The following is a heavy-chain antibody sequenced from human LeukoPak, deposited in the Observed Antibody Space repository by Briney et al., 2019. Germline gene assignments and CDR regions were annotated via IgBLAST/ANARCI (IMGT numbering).Heavy chain of an antibody. D-gene: IGHD5-18*01. J-gene: IGHJ4*02. CDR3: ARAPRDTNSWYYFDY. V-gene: IGHV4-31*02. CDR1: GGSISSGDYY. CDR2: IYYSGNT. Sequence: SETLSLTCIVSGGSISSGDYYWSWIRQHPGKGPEWIGYIYYSGNTYYNPSLKSRVTMSVDTSNNQFSLNLNSVTAADTAVYYCARAPRDTNSWYYFDYWGQGTLVSVSS.